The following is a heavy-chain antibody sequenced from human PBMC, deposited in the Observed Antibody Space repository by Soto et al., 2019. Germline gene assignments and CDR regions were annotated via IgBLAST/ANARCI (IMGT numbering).Heavy chain of an antibody. CDR3: VRGYDSAISTPPIWFDP. Sequence: PSETMSLTCTVSGGSISSENYYWSWVRQSPGKGLEWLGYIHYSGSTYYSPSLQSRASISLDTSKNQFSLKLSSVTAADTAVYFCVRGYDSAISTPPIWFDPWGQGTLVTVSS. CDR2: IHYSGST. CDR1: GGSISSENYY. D-gene: IGHD3-22*01. J-gene: IGHJ5*02. V-gene: IGHV4-30-4*01.